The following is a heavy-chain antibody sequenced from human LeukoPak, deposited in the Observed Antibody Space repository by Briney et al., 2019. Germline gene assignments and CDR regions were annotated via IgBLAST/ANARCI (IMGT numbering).Heavy chain of an antibody. CDR1: GFTFDDYA. CDR2: ISGSGGST. Sequence: HAGRSLRLSCAASGFTFDDYAMHWVRQAPGKGLEWVSAISGSGGSTYYADTVRGRFTISRDTSKNMLYLQMNSLRVEDTAVYYCAKGDYYDSSGPIDYWGQGTLVTVSS. J-gene: IGHJ4*02. D-gene: IGHD3-22*01. V-gene: IGHV3-23*01. CDR3: AKGDYYDSSGPIDY.